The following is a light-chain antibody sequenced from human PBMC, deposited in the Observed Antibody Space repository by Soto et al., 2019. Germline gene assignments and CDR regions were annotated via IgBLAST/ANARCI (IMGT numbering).Light chain of an antibody. Sequence: EIVLTQSPSTLSFSPGERSTLSCMASQSVSSYLAWYQQKPGQAPRLLIYDASNRATGIPARFSGSGSGTDFTLTISSLEPEDFAVYYCQQRSNWPPSITFGQGTRLEIK. CDR3: QQRSNWPPSIT. CDR2: DAS. CDR1: QSVSSY. J-gene: IGKJ5*01. V-gene: IGKV3-11*01.